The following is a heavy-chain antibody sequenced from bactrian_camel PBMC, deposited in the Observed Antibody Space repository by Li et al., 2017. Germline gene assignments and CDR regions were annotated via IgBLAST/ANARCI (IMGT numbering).Heavy chain of an antibody. V-gene: IGHV3S40*01. CDR2: IATGSGNT. CDR1: EYTYGRDC. CDR3: VRDYKSGDYRDDFGY. J-gene: IGHJ6*01. Sequence: VQLVESGGGSVQAGGSLRLSCAGSEYTYGRDCMGWFRQAPGKEREEVARIATGSGNTYYADSVKGRFTISRDNAKNMVYLHMTSLKPEDTGVYYCVRDYKSGDYRDDFGYWGQGTQVTVS. D-gene: IGHD4*01.